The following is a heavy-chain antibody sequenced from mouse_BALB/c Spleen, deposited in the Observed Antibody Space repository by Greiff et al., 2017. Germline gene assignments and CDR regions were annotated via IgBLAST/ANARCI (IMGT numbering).Heavy chain of an antibody. Sequence: VQLQQSGAELMKPGASVKISCKATGYTFSSYWIEWVKQRPGHGLEWIGEILPGSGSTNYNEKFKGKATFTADTSSNTAYMQLSSLTSEDSAVYYCSRRGLLRSFDYWGQGTTLTVSS. CDR2: ILPGSGST. J-gene: IGHJ2*01. D-gene: IGHD2-3*01. CDR1: GYTFSSYW. V-gene: IGHV1-9*01. CDR3: SRRGLLRSFDY.